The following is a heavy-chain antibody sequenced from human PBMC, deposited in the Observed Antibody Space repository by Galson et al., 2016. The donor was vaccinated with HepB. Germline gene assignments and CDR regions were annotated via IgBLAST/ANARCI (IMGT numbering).Heavy chain of an antibody. CDR2: VYFSGST. J-gene: IGHJ5*02. CDR1: GDSIGGTSYY. CDR3: ARNFGLWFGESNWFDP. D-gene: IGHD3-10*01. Sequence: ETLSLTCTVSGDSIGGTSYYWGWIRQPPGKGLEWIGNVYFSGSTYYNPSLKSRVTISLDTSKNQFSLKVTSVTAADTAMYYCARNFGLWFGESNWFDPWGQGTVVTVSS. V-gene: IGHV4-39*01.